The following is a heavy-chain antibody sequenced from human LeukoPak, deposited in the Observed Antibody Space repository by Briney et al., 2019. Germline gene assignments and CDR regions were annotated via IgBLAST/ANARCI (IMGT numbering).Heavy chain of an antibody. Sequence: GGSLRLSCAASGFTFSRYGMHWVRQGPGEGLEWVAVIWYDGSKKYYPDSVKGRFTISRDNSKNTLYLQMNSLRAEDTAVYYCARDLRLGYYDSSFPDYWGQGTLVTVSS. CDR2: IWYDGSKK. V-gene: IGHV3-33*01. CDR3: ARDLRLGYYDSSFPDY. D-gene: IGHD3-22*01. J-gene: IGHJ4*02. CDR1: GFTFSRYG.